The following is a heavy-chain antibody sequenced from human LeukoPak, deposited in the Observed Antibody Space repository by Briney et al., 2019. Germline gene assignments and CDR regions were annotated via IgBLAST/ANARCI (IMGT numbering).Heavy chain of an antibody. CDR3: AKEQGYTGWLTTGH. V-gene: IGHV3-30*18. Sequence: GKSLRLSCAVSGFTFSDYGMHWLRQAPGKGLEWVAVISWNGGEEHYGNSVRGRFTISRDNSKNMVYLQMNSLRAEDTAVYYCAKEQGYTGWLTTGHWGQGALVTVSS. CDR2: ISWNGGEE. CDR1: GFTFSDYG. J-gene: IGHJ4*02. D-gene: IGHD6-19*01.